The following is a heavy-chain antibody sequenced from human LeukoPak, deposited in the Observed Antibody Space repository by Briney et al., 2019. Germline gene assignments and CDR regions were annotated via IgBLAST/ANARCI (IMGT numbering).Heavy chain of an antibody. J-gene: IGHJ4*02. CDR2: ISSSSSYI. CDR3: ARDFFVRVLDY. Sequence: GGSLRLFCAASGFTFSSYSMNWVRQAPGKGLEWVSSISSSSSYIYYADSVKGRFTISRDNAKNSLYLQMNSLRAEDTAVYYCARDFFVRVLDYWGQGTLVTVSS. V-gene: IGHV3-21*01. D-gene: IGHD3-10*01. CDR1: GFTFSSYS.